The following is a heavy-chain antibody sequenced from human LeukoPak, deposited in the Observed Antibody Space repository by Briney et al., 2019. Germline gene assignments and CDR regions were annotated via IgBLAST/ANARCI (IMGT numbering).Heavy chain of an antibody. Sequence: TSETLSLTCTVSGGSISSYYWSWIRQPAGEGLEWVGRIYTSGSTNYNPSLKSRLTMSVDTSNNQLSLKLTSMTAADTAVYYCARSPGVYYDSSGYLFDPWGQGTLVTVSS. CDR1: GGSISSYY. D-gene: IGHD3-22*01. CDR2: IYTSGST. CDR3: ARSPGVYYDSSGYLFDP. V-gene: IGHV4-4*07. J-gene: IGHJ5*02.